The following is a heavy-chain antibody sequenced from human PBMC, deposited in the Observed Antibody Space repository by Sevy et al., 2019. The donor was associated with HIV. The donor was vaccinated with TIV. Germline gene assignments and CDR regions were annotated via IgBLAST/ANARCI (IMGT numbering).Heavy chain of an antibody. V-gene: IGHV1-18*01. CDR3: ARVRWSYYDSSGYWFDP. Sequence: ASVKVSCKASGYTFTSYGISWVRQAPGQGLEWMGWISAYNGNTNYAQKLQGRVTMTTDTSTSTAYMEPRSLRSDDTAVYYCARVRWSYYDSSGYWFDPWGQGTLVTVSS. CDR1: GYTFTSYG. D-gene: IGHD3-22*01. J-gene: IGHJ5*02. CDR2: ISAYNGNT.